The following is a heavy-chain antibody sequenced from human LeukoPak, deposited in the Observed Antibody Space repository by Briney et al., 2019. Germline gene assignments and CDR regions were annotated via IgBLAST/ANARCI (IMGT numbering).Heavy chain of an antibody. CDR3: ARGDRQLGF. Sequence: ASVKVSCKASGYTFTSYAMNWVRQAPGQGLQWMGWISTYNGNTYYAQKLQGRVTMTTDTSTSTAYMELRSLRSDDTAVYYCARGDRQLGFWGQGTLVTVSS. CDR2: ISTYNGNT. D-gene: IGHD6-6*01. V-gene: IGHV1-18*01. J-gene: IGHJ4*02. CDR1: GYTFTSYA.